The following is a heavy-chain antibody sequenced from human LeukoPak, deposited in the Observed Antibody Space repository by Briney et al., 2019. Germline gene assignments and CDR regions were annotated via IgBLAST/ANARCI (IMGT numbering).Heavy chain of an antibody. V-gene: IGHV1-2*02. J-gene: IGHJ4*02. D-gene: IGHD3-22*01. Sequence: GAPVKVSCKASGYTFTSYYMHWVRQAPGQGLEWMGWINPNSGGTNYAQKFQGRVTMTRDTSISTAYMELSRLRSDDTAVYYCARELNYDSSGYYFDYWGQGTLVTVSS. CDR1: GYTFTSYY. CDR2: INPNSGGT. CDR3: ARELNYDSSGYYFDY.